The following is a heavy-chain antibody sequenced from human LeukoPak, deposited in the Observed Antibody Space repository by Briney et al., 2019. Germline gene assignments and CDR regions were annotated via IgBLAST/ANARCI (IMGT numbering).Heavy chain of an antibody. CDR3: ARGEIAVAGTVIDY. J-gene: IGHJ4*02. D-gene: IGHD6-19*01. V-gene: IGHV1-8*02. CDR1: GYTFTGYY. CDR2: MNPNSGNT. Sequence: APVKVSCKASGYTFTGYYMHWVRQAPGQGLEWMGWMNPNSGNTGYAQKFQGRVTMTRNTSISTAYMELSSLRSEDTAVYYCARGEIAVAGTVIDYWGQGTLVTVSS.